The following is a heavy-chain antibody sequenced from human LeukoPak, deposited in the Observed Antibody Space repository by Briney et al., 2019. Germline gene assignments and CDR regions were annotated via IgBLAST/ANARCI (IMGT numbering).Heavy chain of an antibody. CDR3: ARVLPTRAWFDP. CDR2: INWNGGST. J-gene: IGHJ5*02. Sequence: GGSLRLSCAASGFTFDDYGMSWVRQAPGRGLEWVSGINWNGGSTGYADSVKGRFTISRDNAKNSLYLQMNSLRAEDTAVYYCARVLPTRAWFDPWGQGTLVTVSS. V-gene: IGHV3-20*04. CDR1: GFTFDDYG.